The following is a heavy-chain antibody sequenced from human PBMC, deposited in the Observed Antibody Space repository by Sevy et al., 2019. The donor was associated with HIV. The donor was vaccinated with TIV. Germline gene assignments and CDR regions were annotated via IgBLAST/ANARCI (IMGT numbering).Heavy chain of an antibody. V-gene: IGHV1-2*02. J-gene: IGHJ5*02. Sequence: ASVKVSCKAFGYRFGAHYMHWIRQAPGQGFEWMGWIDPNNGDTKYGKGFQGRVALTRYTSTSTSYVELKNLTPDDTAVYYCARDYYGSGGSHNYFDPWGQGTLVTVSS. CDR2: IDPNNGDT. CDR1: GYRFGAHY. D-gene: IGHD3-22*01. CDR3: ARDYYGSGGSHNYFDP.